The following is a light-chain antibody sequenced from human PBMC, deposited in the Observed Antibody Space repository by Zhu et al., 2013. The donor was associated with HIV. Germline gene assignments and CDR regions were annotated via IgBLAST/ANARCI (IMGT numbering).Light chain of an antibody. J-gene: IGKJ5*01. Sequence: DIQMTQSPPTLSASVGDRVSITCRASQSVSAWLAWYQQKPGKAPSLLIYKASTLQSGVPLRFRGSGSGTEFTLTISSLHPDDFATYYCQQYNSYSPITFGQGTRVDIK. CDR2: KAS. CDR3: QQYNSYSPIT. CDR1: QSVSAW. V-gene: IGKV1-5*03.